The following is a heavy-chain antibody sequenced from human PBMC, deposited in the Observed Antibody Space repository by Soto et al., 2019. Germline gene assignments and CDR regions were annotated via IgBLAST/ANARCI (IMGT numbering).Heavy chain of an antibody. CDR2: ISSSGSTI. D-gene: IGHD1-26*01. CDR3: ARDPNSGSYYAGFDY. V-gene: IGHV3-48*03. Sequence: SLRLSCAASGFTFSSYEMNWVRQAPGKGLEWVSYISSSGSTIYYADSVKGRFTISRDNAKNSLYLQMNSLRAEDTAVYYCARDPNSGSYYAGFDYWGQGTLVTVSS. J-gene: IGHJ4*02. CDR1: GFTFSSYE.